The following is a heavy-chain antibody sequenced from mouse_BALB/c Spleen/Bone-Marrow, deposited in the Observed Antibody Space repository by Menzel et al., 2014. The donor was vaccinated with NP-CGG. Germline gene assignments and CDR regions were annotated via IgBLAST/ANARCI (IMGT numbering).Heavy chain of an antibody. D-gene: IGHD1-1*01. CDR2: ISLGSGNT. V-gene: IGHV1S22*01. Sequence: LQQSGSELVRPGASVKLSCKAPGYTFASYWVHWVKQRHGQGLVWIGNISLGSGNTTYTKKFKTMVTLTVATSSNTAFMHLSSLTSEDSAVYYCTRRSYGYWYFDVWGAGTTVTGSS. CDR1: GYTFASYW. CDR3: TRRSYGYWYFDV. J-gene: IGHJ1*01.